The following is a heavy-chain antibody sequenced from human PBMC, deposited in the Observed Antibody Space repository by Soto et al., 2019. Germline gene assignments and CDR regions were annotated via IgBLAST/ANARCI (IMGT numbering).Heavy chain of an antibody. J-gene: IGHJ5*02. Sequence: QVQLQQWGAGLLKPSETLSLTCAVYGGSFSGYYWSWIRQPPGKGLEWIGEINHSGSTNYNPSLKSRVTIALDTCKNGFSRKQSSVTAADTAVYYCARGVLRLAAAGTGGWFDPWGQGTLVTVSS. CDR2: INHSGST. V-gene: IGHV4-34*01. CDR1: GGSFSGYY. D-gene: IGHD6-13*01. CDR3: ARGVLRLAAAGTGGWFDP.